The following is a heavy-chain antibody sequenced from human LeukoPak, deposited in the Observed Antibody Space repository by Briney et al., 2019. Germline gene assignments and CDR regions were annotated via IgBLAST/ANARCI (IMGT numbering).Heavy chain of an antibody. CDR1: GGSISSSSYY. V-gene: IGHV4-39*01. CDR3: ARGRPAAGQYFFDY. D-gene: IGHD6-13*01. CDR2: INYSGST. J-gene: IGHJ4*02. Sequence: PSETLSLTCTVSGGSISSSSYYRGWIRQPPGKGLEWIGSINYSGSTYYNPSLKSRVTISVDTSKEQFSLKLSSVTAADAAVYYCARGRPAAGQYFFDYWGQGALVTVSS.